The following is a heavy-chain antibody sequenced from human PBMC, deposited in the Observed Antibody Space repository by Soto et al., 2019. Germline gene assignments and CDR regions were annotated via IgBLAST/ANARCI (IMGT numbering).Heavy chain of an antibody. Sequence: EVHLVESGGRLVQPGGSRRLSCAASGFRFSDYSMNWVRQAPGRGLEWVSYISSSSFTIHYADSVEGRFAISRDNAKNPLYLKMNSLRVGDRAVFYCARDYNVFWSGHFDYWGQGALVTVPS. J-gene: IGHJ4*02. CDR2: ISSSSFTI. D-gene: IGHD3-3*01. CDR3: ARDYNVFWSGHFDY. CDR1: GFRFSDYS. V-gene: IGHV3-48*01.